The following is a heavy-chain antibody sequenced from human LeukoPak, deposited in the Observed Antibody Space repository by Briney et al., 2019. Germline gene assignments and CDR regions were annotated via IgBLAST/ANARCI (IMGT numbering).Heavy chain of an antibody. CDR1: GGSFSSSNW. CDR2: TYHSGST. J-gene: IGHJ6*02. D-gene: IGHD3-3*01. CDR3: ARIRTDYDFWSGYKYYYYGMDA. V-gene: IGHV4-4*02. Sequence: PSETLSLTSTVSGGSFSSSNWWSWARQPPGKGLEWIGETYHSGSTNYNPSLKSRVTISADKSKNQFSLKLSSVTAADTAVYYRARIRTDYDFWSGYKYYYYGMDAWGQGTTVTVSS.